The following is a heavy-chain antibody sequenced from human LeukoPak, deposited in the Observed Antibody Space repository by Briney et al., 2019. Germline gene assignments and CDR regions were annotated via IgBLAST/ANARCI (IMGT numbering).Heavy chain of an antibody. V-gene: IGHV4-34*01. J-gene: IGHJ5*02. Sequence: SETLSLTCAVYGGSFSGYYWSWIRQPPGKGLEWIGEINHSGSTNYNPSLKSRATISVDTSKNQFSLKLSSVTAADTAVYYCARAPRWYRNWFDPWGQGTLVTVSS. CDR2: INHSGST. CDR1: GGSFSGYY. D-gene: IGHD2-15*01. CDR3: ARAPRWYRNWFDP.